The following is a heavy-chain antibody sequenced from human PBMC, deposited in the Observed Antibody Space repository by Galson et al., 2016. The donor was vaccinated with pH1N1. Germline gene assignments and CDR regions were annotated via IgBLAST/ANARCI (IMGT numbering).Heavy chain of an antibody. J-gene: IGHJ2*01. CDR3: AREDYYDTDLSDWYFDL. CDR1: GGTFGSYG. CDR2: IIPIFNTA. Sequence: SVKVSCKASGGTFGSYGINWVRQAPGQGLEWMGGIIPIFNTAKYAQNFQGRVTITADESTTTTYMELSSLRSEDTAVYYCAREDYYDTDLSDWYFDLWGRSTLVTVSS. D-gene: IGHD3-22*01. V-gene: IGHV1-69*13.